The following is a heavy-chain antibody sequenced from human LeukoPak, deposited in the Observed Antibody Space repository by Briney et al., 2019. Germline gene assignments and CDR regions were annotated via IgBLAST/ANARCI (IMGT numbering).Heavy chain of an antibody. CDR3: ARVPGRGDGGYYYYYMDV. CDR2: ISSSSSTI. Sequence: PGGSLRLSCAASGFTFSRYSMNWVRQAPGKGLEWVSYISSSSSTIYYADSVKGRFTISRDNAKNSLYLQMNSLRAEDTAVYYCARVPGRGDGGYYYYYMDVWGKGTTVTVSS. V-gene: IGHV3-48*01. J-gene: IGHJ6*03. CDR1: GFTFSRYS. D-gene: IGHD1-14*01.